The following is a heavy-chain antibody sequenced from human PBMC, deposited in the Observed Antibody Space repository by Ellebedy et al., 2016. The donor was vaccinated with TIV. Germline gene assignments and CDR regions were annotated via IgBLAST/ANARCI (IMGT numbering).Heavy chain of an antibody. CDR2: LYYSGST. J-gene: IGHJ4*02. D-gene: IGHD5-24*01. Sequence: MPGGSLRLSCSVSGDSINSYYWGWIRQPPGKGLEWLGYLYYSGSTNYNPSLKSRLTISVDTSKNQFSLKLSSVTAADTAVYYCASGNGYNQYYFDSWGQGTLVTVSS. V-gene: IGHV4-59*01. CDR1: GDSINSYY. CDR3: ASGNGYNQYYFDS.